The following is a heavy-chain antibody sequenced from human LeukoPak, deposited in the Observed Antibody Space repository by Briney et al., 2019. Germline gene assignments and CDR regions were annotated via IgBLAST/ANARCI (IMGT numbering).Heavy chain of an antibody. J-gene: IGHJ6*02. D-gene: IGHD3-10*01. CDR3: ARRVRGVISNYYYYSGMDV. V-gene: IGHV4-39*01. Sequence: ASKPLFLPWSNTGGSVRSGNYGWRRIRQHKGKGLEWIVSIYCSWSTYYNPSLKSRVTISVDTSKNQFSLQLSSVTAADTAVYYCARRVRGVISNYYYYSGMDVWGQGTTVTVSS. CDR1: GGSVRSGNYG. CDR2: IYCSWST.